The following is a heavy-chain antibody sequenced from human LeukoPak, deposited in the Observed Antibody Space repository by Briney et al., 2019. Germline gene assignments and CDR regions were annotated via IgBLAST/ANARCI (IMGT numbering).Heavy chain of an antibody. CDR1: GFTFSSYA. CDR2: ISGSGGST. CDR3: AKGPGSSWYNSHFDY. V-gene: IGHV3-23*01. J-gene: IGHJ4*02. D-gene: IGHD6-13*01. Sequence: PGGSLRLSCAASGFTFSSYAMSWVRQAPGKGLEWVSAISGSGGSTYYADSVKGRFTISRDNSKNTLYLQMNSLRAEDTAVYYCAKGPGSSWYNSHFDYWGQGTLVTVSS.